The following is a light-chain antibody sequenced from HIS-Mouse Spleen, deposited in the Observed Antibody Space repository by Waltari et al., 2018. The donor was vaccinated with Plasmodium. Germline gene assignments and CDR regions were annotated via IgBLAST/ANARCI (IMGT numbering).Light chain of an antibody. V-gene: IGLV2-11*01. CDR3: CSYAGSYTLV. CDR1: SSGVGGYNY. Sequence: QSALTQPRSVSGSPGQSVTISGPRTSSGVGGYNYFPWYQQHPGKAPKLKIDDVSKRPSGVPDRFSGSKSGNTASLTISGLQAEDEADYYCCSYAGSYTLVFGGGTKLTVL. CDR2: DVS. J-gene: IGLJ2*01.